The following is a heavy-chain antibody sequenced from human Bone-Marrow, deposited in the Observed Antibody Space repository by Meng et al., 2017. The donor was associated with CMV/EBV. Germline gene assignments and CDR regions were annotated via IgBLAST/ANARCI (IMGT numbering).Heavy chain of an antibody. CDR3: AKGRSGYYYYYGMDV. CDR2: ISSNGGST. D-gene: IGHD3-3*01. Sequence: GGSLRLSCAASGFTFSNAWMSWVRQAPGKGLEYVSAISSNGGSTYYADSVKGRFTISRDNSKNTLYLQMGSLRAEDMAVYYCAKGRSGYYYYYGMDVWGQGTTVTVSS. V-gene: IGHV3-64*02. CDR1: GFTFSNAW. J-gene: IGHJ6*02.